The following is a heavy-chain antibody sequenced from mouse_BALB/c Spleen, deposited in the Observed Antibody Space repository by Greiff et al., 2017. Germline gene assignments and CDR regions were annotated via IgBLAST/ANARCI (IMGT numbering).Heavy chain of an antibody. D-gene: IGHD4-1*01. CDR3: ARRWDGDYFDY. V-gene: IGHV5-6-2*01. CDR2: INSNGGST. CDR1: GFTFSSYY. J-gene: IGHJ2*01. Sequence: EVKLVESGGGLVKLGGSLKLSCAASGFTFSSYYMSWVRQTPEKRLELVAAINSNGGSTYYPDTVKGRFTISRDNAKNTLYLQMSSLKSEDTALYYCARRWDGDYFDYWGQGTTLTVSS.